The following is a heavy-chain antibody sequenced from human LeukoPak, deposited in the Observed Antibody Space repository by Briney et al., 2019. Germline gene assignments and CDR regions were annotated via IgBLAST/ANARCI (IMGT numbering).Heavy chain of an antibody. D-gene: IGHD5-12*01. CDR3: ARDRDGGYDLPAPEDY. J-gene: IGHJ4*02. Sequence: ASVKVSCKASGGTFGSYAISWVRQAPGQGLEWMGGIIPIFGTASYAQKFQGRVTMTRDTSTSTVYMELSSLRSEDTAVYYCARDRDGGYDLPAPEDYWGQGTLVTVSS. CDR2: IIPIFGTA. CDR1: GGTFGSYA. V-gene: IGHV1-69*05.